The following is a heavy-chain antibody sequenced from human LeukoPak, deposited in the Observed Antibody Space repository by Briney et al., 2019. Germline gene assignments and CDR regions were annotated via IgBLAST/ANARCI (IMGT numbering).Heavy chain of an antibody. D-gene: IGHD3-10*01. J-gene: IGHJ1*01. V-gene: IGHV3-74*01. CDR1: GFTFSDYW. CDR3: AKDRIVISFGDVSKH. CDR2: ILSDASST. Sequence: GGSLRLSCAASGFTFSDYWMLWVRQAPGKGLVWVSRILSDASSTSYADSVKGRFTISRDIAKNTLYLQMNSLRVEDTAVYYCAKDRIVISFGDVSKHWGQGTLVTVSS.